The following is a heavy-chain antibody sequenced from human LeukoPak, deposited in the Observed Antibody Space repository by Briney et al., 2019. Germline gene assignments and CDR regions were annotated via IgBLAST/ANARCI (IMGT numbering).Heavy chain of an antibody. CDR1: GGSLSSSSYY. Sequence: PSETLSLTCTVSGGSLSSSSYYWGWIRQPPGKGLEWIGSIYYSGSTYYNPSLKSRVTISVDTSKNQFSLKLSSVTAADTAVYYCARVWGDTDNYYYGMDVWGQGTTVTVSS. CDR3: ARVWGDTDNYYYGMDV. J-gene: IGHJ6*02. D-gene: IGHD5-18*01. CDR2: IYYSGST. V-gene: IGHV4-39*07.